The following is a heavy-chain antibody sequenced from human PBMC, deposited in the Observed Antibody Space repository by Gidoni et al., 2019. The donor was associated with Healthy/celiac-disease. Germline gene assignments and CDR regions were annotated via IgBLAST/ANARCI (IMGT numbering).Heavy chain of an antibody. CDR3: ARALWGYSSSFPFDY. Sequence: QVQLVQSGAEVKKPGASVKVSCKASGYTFTSYYMHWVRQAPGQGLEWMGIINPSGGSTSYAQKFQGRVTMTRDTSTSTVYMELSSLRSEDTAVYYCARALWGYSSSFPFDYWGQGTLVTVSS. D-gene: IGHD6-6*01. V-gene: IGHV1-46*01. CDR2: INPSGGST. CDR1: GYTFTSYY. J-gene: IGHJ4*02.